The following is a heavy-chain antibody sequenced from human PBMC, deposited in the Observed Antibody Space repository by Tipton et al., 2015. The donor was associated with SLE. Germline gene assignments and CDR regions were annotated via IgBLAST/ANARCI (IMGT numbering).Heavy chain of an antibody. J-gene: IGHJ5*02. D-gene: IGHD6-19*01. CDR1: GGSISSGDYY. CDR2: IYYSGST. V-gene: IGHV4-30-4*01. Sequence: TLSLTCTVSGGSISSGDYYWSWIRQPPGKGLEWIGYIYYSGSTYYNPSLKSRVTISVDTSKNQFSLKLSSVTAADTAVYYCATTWGQWLKRGWFDPWGQGTMVTVSS. CDR3: ATTWGQWLKRGWFDP.